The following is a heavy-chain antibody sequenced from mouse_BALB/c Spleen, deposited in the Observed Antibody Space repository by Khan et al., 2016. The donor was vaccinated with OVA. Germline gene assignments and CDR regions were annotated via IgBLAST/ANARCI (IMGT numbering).Heavy chain of an antibody. D-gene: IGHD1-2*01. CDR2: FFPNSGGS. V-gene: IGHV1S29*02. Sequence: VQLQQSGPEVVKPGASVKISCKASGYTFTDYNMDWLKQRHGKSLEWIGYFFPNSGGSGYNQKFKTKATLTVDISSSTAYMDLRSLTSEDSAVYYCGRSGYGSFAFWGQGTLVTVSA. CDR1: GYTFTDYN. J-gene: IGHJ3*01. CDR3: GRSGYGSFAF.